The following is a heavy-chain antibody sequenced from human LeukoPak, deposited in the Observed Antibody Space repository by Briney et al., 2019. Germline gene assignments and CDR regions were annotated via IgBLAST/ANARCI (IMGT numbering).Heavy chain of an antibody. D-gene: IGHD1-26*01. J-gene: IGHJ5*02. CDR1: GGSISSSSYY. V-gene: IGHV4-39*01. Sequence: SETLSLTCTVSGGSISSSSYYWGWIRQPPGKGLEWIGSIYYSGSTYYNPSLKSRVTISADTSKNQFSLKLSSVTAADTAVYYCARWWELLSWFDPWGQGTLVTVSS. CDR3: ARWWELLSWFDP. CDR2: IYYSGST.